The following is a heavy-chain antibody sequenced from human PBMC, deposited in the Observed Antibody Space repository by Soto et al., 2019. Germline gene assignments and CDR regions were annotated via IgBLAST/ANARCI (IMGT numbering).Heavy chain of an antibody. V-gene: IGHV5-10-1*01. CDR1: GYSFTNYW. CDR2: IDPSDSYT. D-gene: IGHD5-18*01. CDR3: ARQRIQLPDY. J-gene: IGHJ4*02. Sequence: EVQLVQSGAEVKKPGESLRISCKDSGYSFTNYWISWVRQMPGKGLEWMGRIDPSDSYTNYSPFFQGHVTISADKSISTAYLQWSSLKASDTAMYYCARQRIQLPDYWGQGTLVTVSS.